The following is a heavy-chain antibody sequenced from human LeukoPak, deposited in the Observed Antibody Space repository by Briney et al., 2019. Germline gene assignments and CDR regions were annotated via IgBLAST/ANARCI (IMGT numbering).Heavy chain of an antibody. J-gene: IGHJ4*02. Sequence: GGSLRLSCAASGFTFRNHGMHWMRQTPGKGLVWVSRISSDGSSTTYADSVKGRFTISRDNAKNTLYLQMNNLRAEDTAMYYCARDQRVTGRPDIDYRGQGTLVIVSS. V-gene: IGHV3-74*03. CDR3: ARDQRVTGRPDIDY. CDR2: ISSDGSST. CDR1: GFTFRNHG. D-gene: IGHD6-6*01.